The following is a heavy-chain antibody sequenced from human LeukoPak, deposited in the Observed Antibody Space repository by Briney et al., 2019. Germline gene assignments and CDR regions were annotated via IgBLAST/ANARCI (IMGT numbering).Heavy chain of an antibody. J-gene: IGHJ6*02. CDR2: INPNSGGT. CDR1: GYTFTGYY. Sequence: ASVKVSCKASGYTFTGYYMHWARQAPGQGLEWMGWINPNSGGTNYAQKFQGRVTMTRDTSISTAYMELSRLRSDDTAVYYCAREESMVRGVIYYYYYGMDVWGQGTTVTVSS. V-gene: IGHV1-2*02. CDR3: AREESMVRGVIYYYYYGMDV. D-gene: IGHD3-10*01.